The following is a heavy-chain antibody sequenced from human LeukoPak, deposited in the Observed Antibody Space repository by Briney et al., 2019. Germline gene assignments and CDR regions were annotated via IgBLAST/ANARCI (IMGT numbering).Heavy chain of an antibody. V-gene: IGHV3-23*01. J-gene: IGHJ4*02. CDR2: ISGSGGST. D-gene: IGHD6-19*01. Sequence: GGSLRLSCAASGFTFSSYAMSWVRQAPGKGLEWVSAISGSGGSTYYADSVKGRFTISRDNSKNTLYLQMNGLRAEDTAVYYCAKDHRGSGWSYFDYWGQGTLVTVSS. CDR1: GFTFSSYA. CDR3: AKDHRGSGWSYFDY.